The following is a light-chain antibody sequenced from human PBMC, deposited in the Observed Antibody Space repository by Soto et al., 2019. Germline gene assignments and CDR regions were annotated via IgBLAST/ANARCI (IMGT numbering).Light chain of an antibody. CDR3: QQRSNWPLALT. J-gene: IGKJ4*01. CDR1: QSVLYSSNNKNY. V-gene: IGKV4-1*01. CDR2: WAS. Sequence: DIVMTQSPDSLAVSLGERATINCKSSQSVLYSSNNKNYLAWYQQKPGQPPKLLIYWASTRESGVPDRFSGSGSGTDFTLTISSLQAEDVAVYYCQQRSNWPLALTFGGGTKVEIK.